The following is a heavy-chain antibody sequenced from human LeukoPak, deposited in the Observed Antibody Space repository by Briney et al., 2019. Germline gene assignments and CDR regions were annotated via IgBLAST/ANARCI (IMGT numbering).Heavy chain of an antibody. J-gene: IGHJ4*02. V-gene: IGHV4-4*09. CDR2: IYTSGST. CDR1: GGSISSYY. CDR3: ARRVLRRLDSDYFDY. D-gene: IGHD5-18*01. Sequence: PSETLSLTCTVSGGSISSYYWSWIRQPPGKGLEWIGYIYTSGSTNYNPSLKSRVTISVDTSKNQFSLKLSSVTAADTAVNYCARRVLRRLDSDYFDYWGQGTLVTVSS.